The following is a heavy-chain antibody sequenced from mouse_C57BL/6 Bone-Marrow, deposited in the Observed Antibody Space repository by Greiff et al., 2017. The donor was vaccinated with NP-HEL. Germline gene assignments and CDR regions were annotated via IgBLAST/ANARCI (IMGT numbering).Heavy chain of an antibody. CDR3: TTWDGNGAWVAY. D-gene: IGHD2-1*01. J-gene: IGHJ3*01. CDR1: GFNIKDDY. V-gene: IGHV14-4*01. CDR2: IDPENGDT. Sequence: VQLQQSGAELVRPGASVKLSCTASGFNIKDDYMHWVKQRPEQGLEWIGWIDPENGDTEYASKFQGKATITADTSSNTAYLQLSSLTSEDTAVYYCTTWDGNGAWVAYWGQGTLVTVSA.